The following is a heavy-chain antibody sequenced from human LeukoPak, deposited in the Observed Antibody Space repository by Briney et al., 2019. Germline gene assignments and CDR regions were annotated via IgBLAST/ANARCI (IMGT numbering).Heavy chain of an antibody. J-gene: IGHJ5*02. CDR2: IRYDGSNK. D-gene: IGHD3-3*01. CDR3: AKTYYDFWSSYYPFDP. CDR1: GFTFSSYG. Sequence: GGSLRLSCAASGFTFSSYGMHWVRQAPGKGLEWVPFIRYDGSNKYYADSVKGRSTISRDNSKNTLCLQMNSLRAEDTAVYYCAKTYYDFWSSYYPFDPWGQGNLVTVSS. V-gene: IGHV3-30*02.